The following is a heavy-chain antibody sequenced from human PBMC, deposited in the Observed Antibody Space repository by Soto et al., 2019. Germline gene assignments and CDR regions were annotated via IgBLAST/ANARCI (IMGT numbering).Heavy chain of an antibody. CDR2: IHYSGTT. Sequence: QAQLLESGPGLVKPSKTLSLNCTTYGASISSYFWSWIRQPPGKGLEWIGYIHYSGTTVYSPSLKSRVTMSIGTSENKVTLNLTSGTAADTAVSYCARDTGSYYLDSWGQRSLVTVSS. CDR1: GASISSYF. D-gene: IGHD1-26*01. J-gene: IGHJ4*02. V-gene: IGHV4-59*01. CDR3: ARDTGSYYLDS.